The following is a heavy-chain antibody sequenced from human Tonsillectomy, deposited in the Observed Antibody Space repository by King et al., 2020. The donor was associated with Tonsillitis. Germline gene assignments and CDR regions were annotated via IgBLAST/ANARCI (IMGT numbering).Heavy chain of an antibody. CDR3: TTNGRGYSSGWAFDY. Sequence: VQLVESGGGLVQPGGSLKLSCAASGFTFSGLAMNWFRQGSGKGLEWVVRIRCKAYSYGTSDASSVKGGFTISRDDSKNTAYLQMNSLKTEDTAVYYCTTNGRGYSSGWAFDYWGQGTLVTVSS. D-gene: IGHD6-19*01. CDR2: IRCKAYSYGT. V-gene: IGHV3-73*01. CDR1: GFTFSGLA. J-gene: IGHJ4*02.